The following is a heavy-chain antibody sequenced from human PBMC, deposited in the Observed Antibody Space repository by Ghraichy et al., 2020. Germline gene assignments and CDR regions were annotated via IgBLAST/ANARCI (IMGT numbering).Heavy chain of an antibody. Sequence: SETLSLTCAVYGGSFSGYYWSWIRQPPGKGLEWIGEINHSGSTNYNPSLKSRVTISVDTSKNQFSLKLSSVTAADTAVYYWARGRRNIVVVVAAPNWFDPWGQGTLVTVSS. CDR3: ARGRRNIVVVVAAPNWFDP. D-gene: IGHD2-15*01. V-gene: IGHV4-34*01. J-gene: IGHJ5*02. CDR1: GGSFSGYY. CDR2: INHSGST.